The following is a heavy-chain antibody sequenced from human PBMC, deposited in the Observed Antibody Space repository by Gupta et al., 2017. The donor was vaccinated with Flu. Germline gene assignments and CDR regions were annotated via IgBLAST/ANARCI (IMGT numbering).Heavy chain of an antibody. CDR1: GGSISSGSSY. CDR3: ATEGSFRGGMDV. J-gene: IGHJ6*02. Sequence: QVQLQESGPGLVKPSQTLSLTCTVSGGSISSGSSYWSWIRQPAGKGLEWIGRIYTSGSTNYNPSLKSRVTISVDTSKNQFSLKLSSVTAADTAVYYCATEGSFRGGMDVWGQGTTVTVSS. V-gene: IGHV4-61*02. CDR2: IYTSGST.